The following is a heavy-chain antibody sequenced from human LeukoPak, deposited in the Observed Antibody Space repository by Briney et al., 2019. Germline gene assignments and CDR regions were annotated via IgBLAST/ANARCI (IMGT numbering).Heavy chain of an antibody. CDR2: ISSSGSTI. V-gene: IGHV3-48*03. D-gene: IGHD2-2*01. CDR3: AKERAPGGAAAIFDY. Sequence: PGGSLRLSCAASGFTFSSYEMNWVRQAPGKGLEWISYISSSGSTIYYADSVKGRFTISRDNSKNTLYLQMNSLRAEDTAVYYCAKERAPGGAAAIFDYWGQGTLVTVSS. J-gene: IGHJ4*02. CDR1: GFTFSSYE.